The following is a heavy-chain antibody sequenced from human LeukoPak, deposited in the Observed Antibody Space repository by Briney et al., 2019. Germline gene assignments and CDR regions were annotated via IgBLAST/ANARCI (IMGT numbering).Heavy chain of an antibody. V-gene: IGHV1-58*02. Sequence: PVKVSCKASGFTFTSSAMQWVRQARGQRLEWIGWIVVGSGNTNYAQKFQERVTITRDMSTSTAYMELSSLRSEDTAVYYCAARIVGSQGGFDYWGQGTLVTVSS. CDR2: IVVGSGNT. CDR3: AARIVGSQGGFDY. J-gene: IGHJ4*02. D-gene: IGHD1-26*01. CDR1: GFTFTSSA.